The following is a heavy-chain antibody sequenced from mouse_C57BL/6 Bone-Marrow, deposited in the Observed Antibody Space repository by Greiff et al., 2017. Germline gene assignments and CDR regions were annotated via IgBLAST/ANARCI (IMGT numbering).Heavy chain of an antibody. CDR3: ARDGYGSSPYYAMDY. J-gene: IGHJ4*01. Sequence: DVMLVESGGGLVQSGRSLRLSCATSGFTFSDFYMEWVRQAPGKGLEWIAASRNKANDYTTEYSASVKGRFIVSRDTSQSILYLQMNALRAEDTAIYYCARDGYGSSPYYAMDYWGQGTSVTVSS. CDR1: GFTFSDFY. V-gene: IGHV7-1*01. D-gene: IGHD1-1*01. CDR2: SRNKANDYTT.